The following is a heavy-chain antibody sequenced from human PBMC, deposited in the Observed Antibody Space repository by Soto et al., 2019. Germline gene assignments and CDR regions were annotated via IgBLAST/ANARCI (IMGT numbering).Heavy chain of an antibody. D-gene: IGHD6-19*01. CDR3: VRDWDSGWYPTKAFEI. CDR2: ISAYNGNT. Sequence: ASLKVSCKASGYTFTSYASRWVRHASGQRLEWVGWISAYNGNTNYAQKLQGRVTRTTGTSTSTAYMELRSLRSDDTAVYYCVRDWDSGWYPTKAFEIWGQGTMVTVSS. CDR1: GYTFTSYA. V-gene: IGHV1-18*01. J-gene: IGHJ3*02.